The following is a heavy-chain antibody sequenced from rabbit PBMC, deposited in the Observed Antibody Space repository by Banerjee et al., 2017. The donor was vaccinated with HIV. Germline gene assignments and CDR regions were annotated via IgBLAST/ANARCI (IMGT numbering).Heavy chain of an antibody. CDR2: IYVGNYANT. CDR3: ARKDRTYGVTGYAYATFNL. J-gene: IGHJ4*01. CDR1: GIDFSSYYY. Sequence: QQQLEESGGGLVKPGGTLTLTCKASGIDFSSYYYMCWVRQAPGKGLEWIACIYVGNYANTYYATWAKGRFTISRENTQNTVSLQLNSLTAADTATYFCARKDRTYGVTGYAYATFNLWGPGTLVTVS. D-gene: IGHD6-1*01. V-gene: IGHV1S43*01.